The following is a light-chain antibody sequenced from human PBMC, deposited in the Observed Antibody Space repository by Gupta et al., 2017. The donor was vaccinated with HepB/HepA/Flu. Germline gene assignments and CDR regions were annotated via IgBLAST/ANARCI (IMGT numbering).Light chain of an antibody. J-gene: IGKJ2*01. CDR3: QQYNSYPVT. Sequence: DIQMTQPASIPSASVGDRVTITCRASQSISSWLAWYQQKSGKAPKLLIYKASSLESGVPSRFSGSGSGTEFTLTISSLQPDDFATYYCQQYNSYPVTFGQGTKLEIK. CDR2: KAS. CDR1: QSISSW. V-gene: IGKV1-5*03.